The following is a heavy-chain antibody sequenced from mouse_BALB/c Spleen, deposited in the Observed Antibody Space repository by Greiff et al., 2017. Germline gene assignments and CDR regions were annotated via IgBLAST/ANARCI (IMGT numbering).Heavy chain of an antibody. CDR1: GYAFTNYL. Sequence: VQLQQSGAELVRPGTSVKVSCKASGYAFTNYLIEWVKQRPGQGLEWIGVINPGSGGTNYNEKFKGKATLTADKSSSTAYMQLSSLTSDDSAVYFCAKNSLLRLRGNYFDYWGQGTTLTVSS. CDR3: AKNSLLRLRGNYFDY. D-gene: IGHD1-2*01. J-gene: IGHJ2*01. V-gene: IGHV1-54*01. CDR2: INPGSGGT.